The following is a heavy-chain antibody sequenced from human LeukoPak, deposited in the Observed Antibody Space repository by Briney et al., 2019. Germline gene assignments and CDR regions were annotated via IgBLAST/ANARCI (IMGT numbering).Heavy chain of an antibody. D-gene: IGHD2-15*01. CDR2: ISSSSSYI. J-gene: IGHJ4*02. CDR3: ARGSLPAFDY. V-gene: IGHV3-21*01. Sequence: GGSLRLSCAASGFTFSSYEMNWVRQAPGKGLEWVSSISSSSSYIYYADSVKGRFTISRDNAKNSLYLQMNSLRAEDTAVYYCARGSLPAFDYWGQGTLVTVSS. CDR1: GFTFSSYE.